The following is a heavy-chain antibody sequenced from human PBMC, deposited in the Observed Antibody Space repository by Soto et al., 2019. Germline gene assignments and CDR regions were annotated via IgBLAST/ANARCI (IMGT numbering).Heavy chain of an antibody. CDR3: AREKGSGSSSDAFDI. D-gene: IGHD1-26*01. CDR1: GGSFSGYY. V-gene: IGHV4-34*01. J-gene: IGHJ3*02. CDR2: INHSGST. Sequence: SETLSLTCAVYGGSFSGYYWSWIRQPPGKGLEWLGEINHSGSTNYNPTLKSRVTISVDTSKNRFSLKLSSVTAADTAVDYCAREKGSGSSSDAFDIWGQGTMVTVSS.